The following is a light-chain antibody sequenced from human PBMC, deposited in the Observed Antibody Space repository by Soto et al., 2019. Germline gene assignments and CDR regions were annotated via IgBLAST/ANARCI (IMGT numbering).Light chain of an antibody. J-gene: IGLJ7*01. Sequence: QSALTQPASVSGSLGQSITISCTGTSSDVGGYKFVSWYQHPPGIAPKLLIYEGIKRPSGVSNCSSASKSGSTASPTISGLHAEDEAYYYCCSSASSTVVFGGGTKLTVL. CDR2: EGI. V-gene: IGLV2-23*01. CDR3: CSSASSTVV. CDR1: SSDVGGYKF.